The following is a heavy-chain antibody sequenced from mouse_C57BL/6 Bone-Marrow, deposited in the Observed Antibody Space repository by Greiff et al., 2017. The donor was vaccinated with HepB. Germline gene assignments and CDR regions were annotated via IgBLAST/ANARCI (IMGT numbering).Heavy chain of an antibody. CDR1: GYTFTDYY. Sequence: VQLQQSGPVLVKPGASVKMSCKASGYTFTDYYMNWVKQSHGKSLEWIGVINPYNGGTSYNQKFKGKATLTVDKSSSTAYMELNSLTSEDSAVYYCARGGYGSSPYAMDYWGQGTSVTVSS. J-gene: IGHJ4*01. CDR2: INPYNGGT. CDR3: ARGGYGSSPYAMDY. V-gene: IGHV1-19*01. D-gene: IGHD1-1*01.